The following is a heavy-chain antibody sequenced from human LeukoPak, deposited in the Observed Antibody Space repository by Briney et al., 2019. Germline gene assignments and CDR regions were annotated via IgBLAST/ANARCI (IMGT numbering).Heavy chain of an antibody. J-gene: IGHJ5*02. D-gene: IGHD6-19*01. CDR3: ARGSGSGWYGWFAP. V-gene: IGHV3-23*01. CDR1: GFTFSSYA. CDR2: IDASGGST. Sequence: GGSLRLSCAASGFTFSSYAMTWVRQAPGKGLEWVSSIDASGGSTYYADSVKGRFTISRDNSKNTFFLQMNTLRAADTAVYYCARGSGSGWYGWFAPWGQGTLVTVSS.